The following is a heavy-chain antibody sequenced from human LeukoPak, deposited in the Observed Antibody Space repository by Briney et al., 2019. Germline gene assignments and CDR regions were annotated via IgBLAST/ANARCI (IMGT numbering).Heavy chain of an antibody. CDR2: INPNSGDT. Sequence: GASVKVSCKASGYTFIGYYMHWVRQAPGQGLEWMGWINPNSGDTKYAQKFQGRVSMTRDTSISTTYMELSRLTSDDTAVYYCARGPDYGGTIDYWGQGTLVTVSS. V-gene: IGHV1-2*02. J-gene: IGHJ4*02. D-gene: IGHD4-23*01. CDR1: GYTFIGYY. CDR3: ARGPDYGGTIDY.